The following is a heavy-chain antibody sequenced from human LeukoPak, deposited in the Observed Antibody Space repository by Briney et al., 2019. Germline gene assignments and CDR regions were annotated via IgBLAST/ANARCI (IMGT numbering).Heavy chain of an antibody. D-gene: IGHD5-12*01. CDR1: GGSFSGYY. CDR2: INHSGST. V-gene: IGHV4-34*01. Sequence: SETLSLTCAVYGGSFSGYYWSWIRQPPGKGLEWIGEINHSGSTNYNPSLKSRVTISVDTSKNQFSLKLSSVTAADTAVYYCARQDAAEYSGYDRWGQGTLVTVSS. CDR3: ARQDAAEYSGYDR. J-gene: IGHJ4*02.